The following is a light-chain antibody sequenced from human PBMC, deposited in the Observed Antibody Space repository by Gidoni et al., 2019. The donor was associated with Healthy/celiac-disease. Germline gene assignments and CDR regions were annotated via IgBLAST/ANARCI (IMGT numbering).Light chain of an antibody. CDR3: QQYNNWPQT. CDR2: GAS. V-gene: IGKV3-15*01. CDR1: QSVSSN. J-gene: IGKJ1*01. Sequence: IVMTPSPATLSVSTGERATLSCRASQSVSSNLAWYQQKPGQAPRLIIYGASTRATGIPARFSGSGSGTEFTLTISSLQSEDFAVYYCQQYNNWPQTFGQGTKVEIK.